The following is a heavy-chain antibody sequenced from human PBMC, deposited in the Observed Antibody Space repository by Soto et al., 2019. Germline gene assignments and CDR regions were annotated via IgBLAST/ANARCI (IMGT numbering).Heavy chain of an antibody. D-gene: IGHD2-8*01. V-gene: IGHV1-2*02. J-gene: IGHJ6*02. CDR2: INPNSGGK. CDR1: GYTFTDHY. Sequence: QVQLVQSGAEVKKPGASVKVSCKTSGYTFTDHYMHWVRQAPGQGLEWMGWINPNSGGKNYAQKFQGRVTMTRDTSISTAYMELSRLRSDDTAMYYCASCTNGACFLYGMDVWGQGTTVTVSS. CDR3: ASCTNGACFLYGMDV.